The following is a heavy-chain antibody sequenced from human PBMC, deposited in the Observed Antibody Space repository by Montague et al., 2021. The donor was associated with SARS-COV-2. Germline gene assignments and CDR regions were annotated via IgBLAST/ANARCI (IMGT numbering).Heavy chain of an antibody. V-gene: IGHV4-59*02. CDR3: ARENTVTTFGGPYYIDS. CDR1: GSSVRSYY. D-gene: IGHD4-17*01. J-gene: IGHJ4*02. Sequence: SETLSLTCIVSGSSVRSYYWSWIRQPPGEGLEWIGYIYDSGSTXXXPSXXXRVTISVDTSKNQFSLKLSSVTAADTAVYYCARENTVTTFGGPYYIDSWGQGTLVTVSA. CDR2: IYDSGST.